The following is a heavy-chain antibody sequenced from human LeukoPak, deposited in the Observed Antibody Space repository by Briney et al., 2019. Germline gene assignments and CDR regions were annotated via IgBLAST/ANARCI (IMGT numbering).Heavy chain of an antibody. CDR2: TDGTGST. CDR3: ARDASGSRPNY. Sequence: GGSLRLSCAASGFTVSSDYMTWVRQAPGKGLEWVSSTDGTGSTNYADSVRGRFTISRDNSKNTLYLQMNSLRAEDTAIYYCARDASGSRPNYWGQGTLVTVTS. CDR1: GFTVSSDY. V-gene: IGHV3-53*01. D-gene: IGHD3-10*01. J-gene: IGHJ4*02.